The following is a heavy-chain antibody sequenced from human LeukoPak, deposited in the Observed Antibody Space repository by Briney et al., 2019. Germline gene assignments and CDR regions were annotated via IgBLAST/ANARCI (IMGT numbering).Heavy chain of an antibody. Sequence: ASVKVSCKASGYTFTSYDINWVRQATGQGLEWMGWMNPNSGNTGYAQKFQGRVTMTRNTSISTAYMELSSLRSEDTAVYYCARGLKYDIISHFYYWGQGTLVIVSS. CDR2: MNPNSGNT. V-gene: IGHV1-8*01. CDR1: GYTFTSYD. J-gene: IGHJ4*02. D-gene: IGHD3-9*01. CDR3: ARGLKYDIISHFYY.